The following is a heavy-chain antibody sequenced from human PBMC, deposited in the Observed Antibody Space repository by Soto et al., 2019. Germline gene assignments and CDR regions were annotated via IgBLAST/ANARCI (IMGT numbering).Heavy chain of an antibody. CDR2: INHSGST. D-gene: IGHD3-10*01. CDR1: GGSFSGYY. J-gene: IGHJ6*02. CDR3: ARSSAGSYRCYYYGMDV. V-gene: IGHV4-34*01. Sequence: SETLSLTCAVYGGSFSGYYWSWIRQPPGKGLEWIGEINHSGSTNYNPPLKSRVTISVDTSKNQFSLKLSSVTAADTAVYYCARSSAGSYRCYYYGMDVWGQGTTVT.